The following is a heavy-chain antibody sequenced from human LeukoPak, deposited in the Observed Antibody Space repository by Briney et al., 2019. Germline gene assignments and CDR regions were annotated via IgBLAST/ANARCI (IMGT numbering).Heavy chain of an antibody. CDR3: ARPGGYGVQPLDY. D-gene: IGHD5-12*01. Sequence: GSLRLSCAGSGFPFSTYWMSWVRQAPGKGLEWVADIKPDASEIYYLDSVKGRFTVSRDNAKTSLYLQMNSLRVEGTAVYYCARPGGYGVQPLDYWGQGTLVTVAS. CDR1: GFPFSTYW. CDR2: IKPDASEI. V-gene: IGHV3-7*01. J-gene: IGHJ4*02.